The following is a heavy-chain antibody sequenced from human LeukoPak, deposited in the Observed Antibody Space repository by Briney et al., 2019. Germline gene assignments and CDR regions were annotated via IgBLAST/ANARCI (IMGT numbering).Heavy chain of an antibody. J-gene: IGHJ5*02. CDR3: ARENYGDPNWFDP. V-gene: IGHV4-31*03. CDR2: IYYSGST. CDR1: GGSISSGGYY. Sequence: PSQTLSLTCTVSGGSISSGGYYWSWIRQHPGKGLEWIGYIYYSGSTNYNPSLKSRVTISVDTSKNQFSLKLSSVTAADTAVYYCARENYGDPNWFDPWGQGTLVTVSS. D-gene: IGHD4-17*01.